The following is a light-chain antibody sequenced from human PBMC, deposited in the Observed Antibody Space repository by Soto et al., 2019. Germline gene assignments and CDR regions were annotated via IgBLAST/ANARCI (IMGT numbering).Light chain of an antibody. J-gene: IGKJ1*01. CDR1: QSISSW. CDR3: QQYDTYWT. V-gene: IGKV1-5*03. Sequence: DIRMTQSPSTLSASVGDRVTITCRASQSISSWLAWYQQKPGKAPKLLIYKASTLESGVPSRFSGSGSGTEFTLTISSLQPDDFATYYCQQYDTYWTFGQGTNVDVK. CDR2: KAS.